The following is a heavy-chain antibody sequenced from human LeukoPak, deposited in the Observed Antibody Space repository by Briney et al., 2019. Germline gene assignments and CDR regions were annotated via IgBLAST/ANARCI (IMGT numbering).Heavy chain of an antibody. V-gene: IGHV3-53*01. CDR3: ASSGYSYGPFDY. CDR1: GLTVSANY. Sequence: GGSLRLSCAAPGLTVSANYMNWVRQAPGKGLEWVSVIYSGGSTYYEDSVKGRFTISRDNSKNTLYLQMNSLRVEDTAVYYCASSGYSYGPFDYWGQGTLVTVSS. J-gene: IGHJ4*02. CDR2: IYSGGST. D-gene: IGHD5-18*01.